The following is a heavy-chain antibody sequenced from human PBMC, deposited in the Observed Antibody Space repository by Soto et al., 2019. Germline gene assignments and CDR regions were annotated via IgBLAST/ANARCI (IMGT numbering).Heavy chain of an antibody. CDR2: IIPIFGTA. CDR1: GGTFSSYA. D-gene: IGHD6-6*01. J-gene: IGHJ6*02. CDR3: ARCVNIAAPYRPYYYYGMDV. V-gene: IGHV1-69*13. Sequence: ASVKVSCKASGGTFSSYAISWVRQAPGQGLEWMGGIIPIFGTANYAQKFQGRVTITADESTSTAYMELSSLRSEDTAVYYCARCVNIAAPYRPYYYYGMDVWGQGTTVTVSS.